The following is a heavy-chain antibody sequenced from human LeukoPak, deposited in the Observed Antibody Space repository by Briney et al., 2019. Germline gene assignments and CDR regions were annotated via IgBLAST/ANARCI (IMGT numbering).Heavy chain of an antibody. V-gene: IGHV4-34*01. Sequence: SETLSLTCAVYGGSFSGYYWSWIRQPPGKGLEWIGEINHSGSTNYNPSLKSRVTISVDTSKNQFSLKLSSVTAADTPVYYCARVPLDYYDSSGYPDYWGQGTLVTVSS. D-gene: IGHD3-22*01. CDR1: GGSFSGYY. CDR2: INHSGST. J-gene: IGHJ4*02. CDR3: ARVPLDYYDSSGYPDY.